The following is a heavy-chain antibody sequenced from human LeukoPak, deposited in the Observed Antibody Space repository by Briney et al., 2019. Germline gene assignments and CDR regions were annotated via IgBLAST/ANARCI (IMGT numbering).Heavy chain of an antibody. Sequence: SETLSLTCTVSGGSISSYYWSWIRQPPGKGLEWIGYIYYSGRTNYNPSLKSRVTISVDTSKNQFSLKLSSVTAADTAVYYCARIDYGGPFDYWGQGTLVTVSS. J-gene: IGHJ4*02. V-gene: IGHV4-59*01. D-gene: IGHD4-23*01. CDR1: GGSISSYY. CDR3: ARIDYGGPFDY. CDR2: IYYSGRT.